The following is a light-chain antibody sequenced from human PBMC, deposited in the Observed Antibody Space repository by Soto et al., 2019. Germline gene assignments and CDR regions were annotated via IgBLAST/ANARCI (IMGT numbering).Light chain of an antibody. CDR3: QQYNSWTST. CDR1: QTINSW. V-gene: IGKV1-5*01. Sequence: DIQMTQSPSILSASVGDRVTITCRASQTINSWLAWYQQKPGKAPKLLIHGASSLEFGVPSRFSGSGSGTEFTLTISSLQADDFATYYCQQYNSWTSTFGQGTKVEIK. CDR2: GAS. J-gene: IGKJ1*01.